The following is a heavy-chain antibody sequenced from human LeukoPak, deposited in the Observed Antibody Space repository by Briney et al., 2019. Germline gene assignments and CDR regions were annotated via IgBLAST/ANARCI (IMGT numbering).Heavy chain of an antibody. V-gene: IGHV3-23*01. CDR2: VSGSGADT. J-gene: IGHJ4*02. CDR1: GFTFRSYA. CDR3: AKPGYCASTSGSTFDY. D-gene: IGHD2-2*02. Sequence: GGSLRLSCATSGFTFRSYAMSWVRQAPGKGLEWVSAVSGSGADTYYADSVRGRFTISRDNSKNTLYLQMSNLRAEDTALYYCAKPGYCASTSGSTFDYWGQGALVTVSS.